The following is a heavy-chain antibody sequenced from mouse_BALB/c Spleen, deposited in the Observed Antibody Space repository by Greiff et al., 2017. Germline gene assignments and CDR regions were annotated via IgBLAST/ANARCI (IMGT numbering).Heavy chain of an antibody. Sequence: EVKVEESGGGLVQPGGSRKLSCAASGFTFSSFGMHWVRQAPEKGLEWVAYISSGSSTIYYADTVKGRFTISRDNPKNTLFLQMTSLRSEDTAMYYCAREDGNYWYFDVWGAGTTVTVSS. CDR3: AREDGNYWYFDV. V-gene: IGHV5-17*02. D-gene: IGHD2-1*01. J-gene: IGHJ1*01. CDR1: GFTFSSFG. CDR2: ISSGSSTI.